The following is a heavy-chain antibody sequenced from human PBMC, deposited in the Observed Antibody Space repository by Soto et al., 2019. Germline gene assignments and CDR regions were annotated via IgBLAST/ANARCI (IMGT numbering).Heavy chain of an antibody. D-gene: IGHD3-10*01. Sequence: PSETLSLTCTVSGGSVSSGSYYWSWIRQPPGKGLEWIGYIYYSGSTNYNPSLKSRVTISVDTSKNQFSLKLSSVTAADTAVYYCARVSMGDPPGRRGYFDYWGQGTLVTVSS. V-gene: IGHV4-61*01. CDR1: GGSVSSGSYY. CDR3: ARVSMGDPPGRRGYFDY. CDR2: IYYSGST. J-gene: IGHJ4*02.